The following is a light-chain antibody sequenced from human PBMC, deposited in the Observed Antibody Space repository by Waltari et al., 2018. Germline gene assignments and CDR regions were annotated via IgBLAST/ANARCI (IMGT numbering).Light chain of an antibody. J-gene: IGKJ4*01. CDR3: QQYSRWPLT. CDR1: QTTYTN. Sequence: DTVLTQSPATLSVSPGEEATLSCRASQTTYTNLAWYQQKPGQVPRLLIYGSSTRATGIPARFSGSGSGTEFTLTISSLQSEDFAVYYCQQYSRWPLTFGGGTKVEIK. V-gene: IGKV3-15*01. CDR2: GSS.